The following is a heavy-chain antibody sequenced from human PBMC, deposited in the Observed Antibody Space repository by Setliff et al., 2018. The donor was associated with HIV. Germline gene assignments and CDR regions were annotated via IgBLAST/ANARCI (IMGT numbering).Heavy chain of an antibody. J-gene: IGHJ4*02. CDR2: ISYDGSDK. CDR3: ATLSSNWHLDY. V-gene: IGHV3-30*04. D-gene: IGHD6-13*01. Sequence: SLRLSCAASGFTFSNYAMHWVRQAPVKGLEWVAVISYDGSDKYYADSVKGRFTISRDNSKNTVYLQMNSLRAEDTAVYYCATLSSNWHLDYWGQGTLVTVPQ. CDR1: GFTFSNYA.